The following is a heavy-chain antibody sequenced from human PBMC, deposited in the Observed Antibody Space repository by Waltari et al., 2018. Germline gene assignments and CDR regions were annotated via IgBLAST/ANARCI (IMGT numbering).Heavy chain of an antibody. CDR3: ARDGPQGVLWWSNGMDV. CDR1: GFTFSSYA. CDR2: ISYDGSNK. D-gene: IGHD2-21*01. J-gene: IGHJ6*02. Sequence: QVQLVEAGGGVVQPGRSLRLSCAASGFTFSSYAMPWVRPAPGKGLEWVAVISYDGSNKYYADSVKGRFTSSRDNSKNTLYLQMNSLRAEDTAVYYCARDGPQGVLWWSNGMDVWGQGTTVTVSS. V-gene: IGHV3-30-3*01.